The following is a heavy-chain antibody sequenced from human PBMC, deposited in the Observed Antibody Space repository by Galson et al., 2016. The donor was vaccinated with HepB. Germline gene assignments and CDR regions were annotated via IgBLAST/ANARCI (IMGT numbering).Heavy chain of an antibody. D-gene: IGHD2-21*01. CDR1: GITFWSSA. CDR3: AKGGHFSFHDY. CDR2: ISGRGDAT. V-gene: IGHV3-23*01. J-gene: IGHJ4*02. Sequence: SLRLSCATSGITFWSSAVTWVRQAPGQGPEWVSTISGRGDATFYPDGVRGRFTISRDHFKSTVYLQMTSLRTEDSAVYFCAKGGHFSFHDYWGQGTLVTVSS.